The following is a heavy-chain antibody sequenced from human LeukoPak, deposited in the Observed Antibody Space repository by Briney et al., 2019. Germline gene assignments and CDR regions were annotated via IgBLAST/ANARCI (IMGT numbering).Heavy chain of an antibody. Sequence: GGSLRLSCAASGFTFSDYYMSWIRQAPGKGLEWVSYISSSGSTIYYVDSVKGRFTISRDNAKNSLYLQMNSLRAEDTAVYYCARIIVATIKYYYGMDVWGQGTTVTVSS. D-gene: IGHD5-12*01. CDR2: ISSSGSTI. CDR1: GFTFSDYY. V-gene: IGHV3-11*01. J-gene: IGHJ6*02. CDR3: ARIIVATIKYYYGMDV.